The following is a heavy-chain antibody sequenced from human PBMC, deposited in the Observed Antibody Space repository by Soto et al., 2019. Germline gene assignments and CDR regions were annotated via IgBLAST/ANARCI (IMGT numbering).Heavy chain of an antibody. J-gene: IGHJ4*02. V-gene: IGHV5-51*01. Sequence: PGESLKISCKGSGYSFTIYCISWVLQMPGKGLEWMGRIDPSDSDTRYSPSFQGQVTISADKSISTAFLQWSSLKASDTAMYYCARPIGFCSGGTCHRDDFWGQGTLVTVSS. CDR2: IDPSDSDT. CDR1: GYSFTIYC. CDR3: ARPIGFCSGGTCHRDDF. D-gene: IGHD2-15*01.